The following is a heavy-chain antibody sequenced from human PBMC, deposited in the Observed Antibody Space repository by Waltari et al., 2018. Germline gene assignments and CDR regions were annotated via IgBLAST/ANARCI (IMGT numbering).Heavy chain of an antibody. V-gene: IGHV4-59*01. CDR2: IYYSGRT. CDR1: GGSISSSY. Sequence: QVQLQESGPGLVKPSETLSLTCTVSGGSISSSYSSWIRQRPAKGLEWIGYIYYSGRTNYNPSLKSRVTISVDTSKNQFSLKLSSVTAADTAVYYCARSPGREYYYGSGSYSWFDPWGQGTLVTVSS. J-gene: IGHJ5*02. CDR3: ARSPGREYYYGSGSYSWFDP. D-gene: IGHD3-10*01.